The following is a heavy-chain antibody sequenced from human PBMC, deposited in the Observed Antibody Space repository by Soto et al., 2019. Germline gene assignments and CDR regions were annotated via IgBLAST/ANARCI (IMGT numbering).Heavy chain of an antibody. CDR2: IYSGGST. V-gene: IGHV3-66*01. CDR1: GFTVSSND. D-gene: IGHD3-3*01. Sequence: GGSQRLSCAASGFTVSSNDMSWVRQAPGKGLEWVSVIYSGGSTYYADSVKGRFTISRDNSKNTLYLQMNSLRAEDTAVYYCARVRFLEWLPDAFDIWGQGTMVTVSS. J-gene: IGHJ3*02. CDR3: ARVRFLEWLPDAFDI.